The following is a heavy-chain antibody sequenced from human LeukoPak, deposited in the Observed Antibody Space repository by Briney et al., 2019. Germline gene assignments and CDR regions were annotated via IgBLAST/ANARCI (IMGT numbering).Heavy chain of an antibody. D-gene: IGHD2-15*01. J-gene: IGHJ4*02. CDR3: AKDDDSSYFDY. Sequence: GGTLRLSCEASSFTFSDYAMSWVRQAPGKGLEWVSAISGGGGRTNYADSVKGRFTITRDNSKNTLYLQMNSLRAEDTAVYYCAKDDDSSYFDYWGQGTLVTVSS. CDR2: ISGGGGRT. V-gene: IGHV3-23*01. CDR1: SFTFSDYA.